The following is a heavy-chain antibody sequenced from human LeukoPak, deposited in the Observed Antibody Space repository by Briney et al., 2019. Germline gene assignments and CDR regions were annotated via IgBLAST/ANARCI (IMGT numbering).Heavy chain of an antibody. Sequence: PSETLSLTCTVSGGPISNYYWGWVRQPPGKGLEWIGNIFYSGSTYYSPSLKSRVTISLDTSRNQFSLKLNSVTAADTAVYYCAKSNGYGLVDIWGQGTMVTVSS. CDR1: GGPISNYY. CDR2: IFYSGST. D-gene: IGHD3-10*01. J-gene: IGHJ3*02. CDR3: AKSNGYGLVDI. V-gene: IGHV4-59*12.